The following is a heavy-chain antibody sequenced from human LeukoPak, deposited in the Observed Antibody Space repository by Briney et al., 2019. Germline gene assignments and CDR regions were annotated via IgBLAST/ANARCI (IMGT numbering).Heavy chain of an antibody. J-gene: IGHJ4*02. CDR1: GFTFSSYA. CDR3: AAQPCINGICYLDY. CDR2: ISYHARDQ. V-gene: IGHV3-30*04. D-gene: IGHD2-8*01. Sequence: HPGGSLRLSCAASGFTFSSYAMSWVRQAPGKGPEWVTVISYHARDQFYADSVKGRFTVSRDNSRNILYLQMNSLRAEDSAVYYCAAQPCINGICYLDYWGQGALVTVSS.